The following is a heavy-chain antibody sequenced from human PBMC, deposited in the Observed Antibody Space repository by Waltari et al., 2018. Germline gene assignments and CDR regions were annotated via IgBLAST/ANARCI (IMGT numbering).Heavy chain of an antibody. D-gene: IGHD3-22*01. CDR3: ARSHYDSSGYYSKYYFDY. Sequence: QVQLVQSGAEVKKPGSSVKVSCKASGGTFSSYTISWVRQDPGQGLEWMGRIIPILGIANYAQKFQGRVTITADKSTSTAYMELSSLRSEDTAVYYCARSHYDSSGYYSKYYFDYWGQGTLVTVSS. J-gene: IGHJ4*02. CDR1: GGTFSSYT. V-gene: IGHV1-69*02. CDR2: IIPILGIA.